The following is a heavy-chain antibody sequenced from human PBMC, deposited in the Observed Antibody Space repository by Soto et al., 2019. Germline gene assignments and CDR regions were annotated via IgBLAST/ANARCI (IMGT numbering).Heavy chain of an antibody. D-gene: IGHD2-21*02. V-gene: IGHV1-2*02. CDR2: INPNSGFP. Sequence: QVQLVQSGAEVKKPGASVKVSCKASGYTFTGYHMHWVRQAPGQGLEWMGWINPNSGFPIYAQKFQGRVIMTRETPITTAYMELSRLTSDDTAVYYSARRLGLLVTPIPGYWCQGTLVTVSA. CDR3: ARRLGLLVTPIPGY. CDR1: GYTFTGYH. J-gene: IGHJ4*02.